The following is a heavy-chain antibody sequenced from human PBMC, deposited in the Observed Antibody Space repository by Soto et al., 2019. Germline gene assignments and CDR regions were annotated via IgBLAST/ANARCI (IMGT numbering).Heavy chain of an antibody. V-gene: IGHV4-39*07. CDR3: ARASLKGIFDY. CDR1: GGSISGSYYY. CDR2: VFYTGFT. Sequence: PSETLSLTCAVSGGSISGSYYYWGWLRQSPGKGPEWIGSVFYTGFTSYNPSLKSRVTISVDTSKNQFSLKLSSVTAADTAVYYCARASLKGIFDYWGQGTLVTVSS. J-gene: IGHJ4*02. D-gene: IGHD2-15*01.